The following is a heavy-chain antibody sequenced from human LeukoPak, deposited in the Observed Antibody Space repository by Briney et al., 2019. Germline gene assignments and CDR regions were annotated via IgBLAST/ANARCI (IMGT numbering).Heavy chain of an antibody. D-gene: IGHD6-19*01. CDR2: IYSGGGT. CDR3: ARGYSSGKGNAFDI. V-gene: IGHV3-53*01. J-gene: IGHJ3*02. Sequence: GGSLRLSGAASGFSVRSNYMSWVRQAPGKGLEWVAVIYSGGGTYYADSVKGRFTISSANSKNTLYLQMNSLRAEDTAVYYCARGYSSGKGNAFDIWGQGTMVTVSS. CDR1: GFSVRSNY.